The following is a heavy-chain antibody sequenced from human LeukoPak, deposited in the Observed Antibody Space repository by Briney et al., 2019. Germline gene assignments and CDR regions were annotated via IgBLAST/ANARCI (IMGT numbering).Heavy chain of an antibody. Sequence: PGGSLRLSCAASGFTFSAYTINWVRQAPGKGLEWVSSISGTTSTIYYVDSVKGRFTISRDNGRDSLYLQMNSLRAEDTAVYYCARDVGDYGYYFDTWGQGTLVTVSS. J-gene: IGHJ4*02. V-gene: IGHV3-21*01. CDR3: ARDVGDYGYYFDT. CDR1: GFTFSAYT. CDR2: ISGTTSTI. D-gene: IGHD4-17*01.